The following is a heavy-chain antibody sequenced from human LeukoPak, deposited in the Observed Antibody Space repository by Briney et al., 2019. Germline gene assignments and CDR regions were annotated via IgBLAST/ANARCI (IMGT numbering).Heavy chain of an antibody. D-gene: IGHD3-10*01. Sequence: SETLSLTCTVSGGSISSYYWSWIRQPPGKGLEWIGYIYYSGSTNYNPSLKSRGTISVDTSKNKSSLKLSSVTAADTAVYYCARDSTGSDAFDIWGQGTMVTVSS. CDR2: IYYSGST. J-gene: IGHJ3*02. CDR1: GGSISSYY. CDR3: ARDSTGSDAFDI. V-gene: IGHV4-59*01.